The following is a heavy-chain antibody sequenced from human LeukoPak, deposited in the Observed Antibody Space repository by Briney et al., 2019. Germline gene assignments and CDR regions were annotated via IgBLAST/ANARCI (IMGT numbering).Heavy chain of an antibody. CDR2: IYHSGST. Sequence: SETLSLTCAVSGGSISSGGYSWSWIRQPPGKGLEWIGYIYHSGSTYYNPSLKSRVTISVDTSKNQFSLKLSSVTAADTAVYYCTVLRYFDRYMDVWGKGTTVTVSS. J-gene: IGHJ6*03. D-gene: IGHD3-9*01. CDR1: GGSISSGGYS. V-gene: IGHV4-30-2*01. CDR3: TVLRYFDRYMDV.